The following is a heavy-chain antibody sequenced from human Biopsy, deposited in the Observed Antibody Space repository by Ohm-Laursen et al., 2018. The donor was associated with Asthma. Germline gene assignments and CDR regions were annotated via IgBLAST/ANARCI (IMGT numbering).Heavy chain of an antibody. CDR1: GFTVSRDH. CDR3: ARGDSSGWSHYYFDY. CDR2: IYSGGTS. V-gene: IGHV3-53*01. D-gene: IGHD6-19*01. Sequence: SLRLSCAASGFTVSRDHMFWVRQAPGKGLEWVSVIYSGGTSDTADSVRGRLTISRDFYKNTLYLQMDSLRAEDTAVYYCARGDSSGWSHYYFDYWGQGTLVTVSS. J-gene: IGHJ4*02.